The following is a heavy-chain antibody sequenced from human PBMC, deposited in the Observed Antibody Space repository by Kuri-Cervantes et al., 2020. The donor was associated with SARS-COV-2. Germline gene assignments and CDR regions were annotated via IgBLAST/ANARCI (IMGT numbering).Heavy chain of an antibody. CDR2: IYNRGST. V-gene: IGHV4-59*12. CDR3: ARTITGIENIVVLIATYYYCSYMDV. CDR1: GGSTISKY. D-gene: IGHD2-21*01. J-gene: IGHJ6*03. Sequence: CTPSGGSTISKYWSWIRQPPGKGLEWSGYIYNRGSTNYNPSLKSRVTISVDTSKTQFSLRMSSVTAANTAVYYCARTITGIENIVVLIATYYYCSYMDVWGKGTTVTVSS.